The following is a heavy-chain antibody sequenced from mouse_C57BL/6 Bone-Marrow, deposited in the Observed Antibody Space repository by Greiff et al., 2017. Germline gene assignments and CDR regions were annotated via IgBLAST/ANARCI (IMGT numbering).Heavy chain of an antibody. V-gene: IGHV5-9-1*02. J-gene: IGHJ1*03. Sequence: EVQLVESGAGLVKPGGSLKLSCAASGFTFSSYAMSWVRQTPEKRLEWVAYISTGGDYIYYADNVKGRFTISIANARNTLYLQLSSLQSEDGEMNYYTEAWWFDVWGTGTTVTVSS. CDR2: ISTGGDYI. CDR3: TEAWWFDV. D-gene: IGHD1-1*02. CDR1: GFTFSSYA.